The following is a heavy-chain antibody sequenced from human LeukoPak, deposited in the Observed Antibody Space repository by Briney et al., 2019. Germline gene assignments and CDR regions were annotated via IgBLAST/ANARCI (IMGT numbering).Heavy chain of an antibody. CDR1: GGSISSGGYS. D-gene: IGHD5-18*01. Sequence: PSETLSLTCAVSGGSISSGGYSWSWIRQPPGKGLEWIGYIYHSGSTYYNPSLKSRVTISVDRSKNQFSLKLSSVTAADTAVYYCASAGTAMGNSDYWGQGTLVTVSS. J-gene: IGHJ4*02. CDR3: ASAGTAMGNSDY. V-gene: IGHV4-30-2*01. CDR2: IYHSGST.